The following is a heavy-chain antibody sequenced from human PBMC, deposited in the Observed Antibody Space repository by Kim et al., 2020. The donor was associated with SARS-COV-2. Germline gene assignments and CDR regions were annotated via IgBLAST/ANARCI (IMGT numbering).Heavy chain of an antibody. V-gene: IGHV3-21*01. CDR2: ISSSSSYI. D-gene: IGHD2-2*01. J-gene: IGHJ4*02. CDR3: ARDTTYCSSTSCYANWSADFDY. CDR1: GFTFSSYS. Sequence: GGSLRLSCAASGFTFSSYSMNWVRQAPGKGLEWVSSISSSSSYIYYADSVKGRFTISRDNAKNSLYLQMNSLRAEDTAVYYCARDTTYCSSTSCYANWSADFDYWGQGTLVTVSS.